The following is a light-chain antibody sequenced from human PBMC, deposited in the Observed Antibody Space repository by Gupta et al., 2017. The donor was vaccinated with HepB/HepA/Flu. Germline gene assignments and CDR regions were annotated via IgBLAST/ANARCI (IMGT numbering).Light chain of an antibody. CDR2: GAS. CDR1: QGIRND. Sequence: DIQMPQSPSFLSASVGDRVTITCRTSQGIRNDVGWYQQKPGQAPKRMIYGASSLETGVPSRFSGSGSGTEFTLTISSLQPEDFATYYCLQHNSYPLTFGQGTKVEIK. V-gene: IGKV1-17*01. J-gene: IGKJ2*01. CDR3: LQHNSYPLT.